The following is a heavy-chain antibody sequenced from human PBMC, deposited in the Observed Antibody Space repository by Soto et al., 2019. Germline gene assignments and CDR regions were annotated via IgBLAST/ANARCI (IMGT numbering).Heavy chain of an antibody. J-gene: IGHJ5*02. CDR3: TTGRVTIFGVGHDNWFAP. Sequence: EVQLVESGGGLVKPGGSLRLSCAASRFTFSNAWMTWVRHTPGKGLEWVGRIRSKTEGGTTNDAAPVKRRFTISRDDSKNSLYLQMNSLNTEDTAVYDCTTGRVTIFGVGHDNWFAPWGQGTLVTVSS. CDR1: RFTFSNAW. D-gene: IGHD3-3*01. CDR2: IRSKTEGGTT. V-gene: IGHV3-15*01.